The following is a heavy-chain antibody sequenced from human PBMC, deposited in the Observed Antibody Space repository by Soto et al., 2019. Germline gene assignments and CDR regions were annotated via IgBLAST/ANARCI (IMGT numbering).Heavy chain of an antibody. J-gene: IGHJ3*02. Sequence: GGSLRLSCAASGFTFSSYWMSWVRQAPGKGLEWVANIKQDGSEKYYVDSVKGRFTISRDNAKNSLYLQMNSLRAEDTAVYYCARSPPGYTIFGVVISWSNDPRDHDAFDIWGQGTMVTVSS. CDR2: IKQDGSEK. CDR1: GFTFSSYW. CDR3: ARSPPGYTIFGVVISWSNDPRDHDAFDI. D-gene: IGHD3-3*01. V-gene: IGHV3-7*01.